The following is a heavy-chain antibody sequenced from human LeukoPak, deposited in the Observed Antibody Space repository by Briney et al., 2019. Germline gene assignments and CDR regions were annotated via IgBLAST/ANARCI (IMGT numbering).Heavy chain of an antibody. J-gene: IGHJ4*02. CDR2: IRSKANNYAT. CDR3: SRLGHDTLTGPIDD. D-gene: IGHD3-9*01. Sequence: PGGSLRLSCAASGFTFSGSAMHWVRQASGRGLEWVGRIRSKANNYATTYGASVKGRFTISRDDSKNTAYLQMNSLKTEDTAVYYCSRLGHDTLTGPIDDRGQGTLVTVSS. V-gene: IGHV3-73*01. CDR1: GFTFSGSA.